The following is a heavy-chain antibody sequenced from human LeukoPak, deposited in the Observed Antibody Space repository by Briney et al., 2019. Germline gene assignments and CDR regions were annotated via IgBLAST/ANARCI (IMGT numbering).Heavy chain of an antibody. CDR3: ARDTFYYGSGSYRFDY. Sequence: GGSLRLSCAASGFTFSSYWMSWVRQAPGKGLEWVANIKQDGSEIYYVDSVKGRFTISRDNGKNSLYLQMNSLRAEDTAVYYCARDTFYYGSGSYRFDYWGQGTLDTVSS. CDR2: IKQDGSEI. J-gene: IGHJ4*02. D-gene: IGHD3-10*01. CDR1: GFTFSSYW. V-gene: IGHV3-7*05.